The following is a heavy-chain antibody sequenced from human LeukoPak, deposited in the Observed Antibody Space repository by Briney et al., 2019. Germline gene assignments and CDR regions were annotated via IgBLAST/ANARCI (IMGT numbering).Heavy chain of an antibody. CDR3: ARAVSGYSYALDV. Sequence: RASDTLSLTCTVSGGSISNFYWSWIRQPPGQGLEWIGHVHYSGSTSYNPSLKSRVTISVDTSKNQFSLKLSSVTAADTAVYYCARAVSGYSYALDVWGRGTTVTVSS. D-gene: IGHD3-16*02. V-gene: IGHV4-59*08. J-gene: IGHJ6*02. CDR2: VHYSGST. CDR1: GGSISNFY.